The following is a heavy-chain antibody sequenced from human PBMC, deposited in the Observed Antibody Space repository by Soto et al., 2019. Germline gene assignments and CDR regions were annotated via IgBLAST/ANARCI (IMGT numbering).Heavy chain of an antibody. CDR1: GFTFSNAW. Sequence: EVQLVESGGGLVKPGGSLRLSCAASGFTFSNAWMNWVRQAPGKGLEWVGRIKSKTDGGTTDYAAHVKGRFTISRDDSKNTLYLQMNSLKTEDTAVYYCTTAVGDIVLMVYEGGRDYWGQGTLVTVSS. V-gene: IGHV3-15*07. D-gene: IGHD2-8*01. CDR3: TTAVGDIVLMVYEGGRDY. CDR2: IKSKTDGGTT. J-gene: IGHJ4*02.